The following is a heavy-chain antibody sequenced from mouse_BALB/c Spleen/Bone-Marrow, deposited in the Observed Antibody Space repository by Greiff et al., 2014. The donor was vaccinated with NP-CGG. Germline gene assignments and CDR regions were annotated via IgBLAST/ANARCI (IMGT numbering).Heavy chain of an antibody. CDR2: INPSNGRT. CDR3: ARYATATYWFAY. J-gene: IGHJ3*01. Sequence: QVQLKESGAELVKPGASVKLSCKASGYTFTSYWMHWVKQRPGQGLEWIGEINPSNGRTNYNEKFKSKATLTVDKSSSTAYMQLSSLTSEDSAVYYCARYATATYWFAYWGQGTLVTVPA. V-gene: IGHV1S81*02. CDR1: GYTFTSYW. D-gene: IGHD1-2*01.